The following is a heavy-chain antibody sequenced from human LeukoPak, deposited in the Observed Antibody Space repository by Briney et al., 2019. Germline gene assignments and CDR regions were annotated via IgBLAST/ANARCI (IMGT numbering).Heavy chain of an antibody. J-gene: IGHJ4*02. Sequence: ASVKVSCKASGYTFTSYYMHWVRQAPRQGLEWMGMINPSGGSTSYAQRFQGRVTMTRDTSTSTVYMELSSLRSEDTAVYYCARAYTSRHPRYSGSPSGYWGQGTLVTVSS. CDR3: ARAYTSRHPRYSGSPSGY. V-gene: IGHV1-46*01. CDR2: INPSGGST. CDR1: GYTFTSYY. D-gene: IGHD1-26*01.